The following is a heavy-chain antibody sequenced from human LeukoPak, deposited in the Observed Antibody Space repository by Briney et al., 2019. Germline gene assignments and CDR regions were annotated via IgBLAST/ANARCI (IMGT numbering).Heavy chain of an antibody. CDR3: AVHRLVRGVIY. CDR2: INHSGST. CDR1: GGSFSGYY. D-gene: IGHD3-10*01. J-gene: IGHJ4*02. Sequence: SETLSLTCAVYGGSFSGYYWSWIRQPPGKGLEWIGEINHSGSTKYNPSLKSRVTISGDTSKNQFSLKLSSVTAADTAVYYCAVHRLVRGVIYWGLGTLVTVSS. V-gene: IGHV4-34*01.